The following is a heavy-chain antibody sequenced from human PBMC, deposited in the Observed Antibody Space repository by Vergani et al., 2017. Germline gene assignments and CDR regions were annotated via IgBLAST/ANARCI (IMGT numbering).Heavy chain of an antibody. CDR3: ARGKQRGLWYYYYMDV. CDR2: INHSGST. CDR1: GGSFSGYY. V-gene: IGHV4-34*01. J-gene: IGHJ6*03. Sequence: QVQLQQWGAGLLKPSETLSLTCAVYGGSFSGYYWSWIRQPPGKGLEWIGEINHSGSTNYNPSLKSRVTISVDTSKNQFSLKLSSVTAADTAGYYCARGKQRGLWYYYYMDVWGKGTTVTVSS. D-gene: IGHD6-25*01.